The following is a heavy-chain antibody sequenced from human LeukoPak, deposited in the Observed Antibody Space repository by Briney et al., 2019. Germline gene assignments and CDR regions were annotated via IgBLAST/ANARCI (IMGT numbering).Heavy chain of an antibody. Sequence: GASVKVSFTASGYTFTSYGISWVRQAPGQGLEWMGWISAYNGNTNCAQRLQGRVTMTTDTSTSTAYMELRSLRSDDTAVYYCARIRNLGSYSSSWYEPHLFDYWGQGTLVTVSS. CDR3: ARIRNLGSYSSSWYEPHLFDY. CDR1: GYTFTSYG. V-gene: IGHV1-18*01. J-gene: IGHJ4*02. D-gene: IGHD6-13*01. CDR2: ISAYNGNT.